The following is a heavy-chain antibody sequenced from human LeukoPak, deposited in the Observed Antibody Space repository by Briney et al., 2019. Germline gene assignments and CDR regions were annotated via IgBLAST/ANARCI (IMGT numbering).Heavy chain of an antibody. J-gene: IGHJ5*02. CDR1: GFTFDDYA. CDR3: AKSPPPGIERELPPGWFDP. CDR2: IRWNSGSI. V-gene: IGHV3-9*01. Sequence: GGSLRLSCAASGFTFDDYAMHWVRKAPGKGLEWVSGIRWNSGSIGYADSVKGRFTISRDNAKNSLYLQMNSLRAEDTALYYCAKSPPPGIERELPPGWFDPWGQGPLVTVSS. D-gene: IGHD1-26*01.